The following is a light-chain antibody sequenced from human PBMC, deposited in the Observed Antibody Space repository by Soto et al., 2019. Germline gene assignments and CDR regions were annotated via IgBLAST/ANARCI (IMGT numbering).Light chain of an antibody. CDR3: QPYGSSPWT. J-gene: IGKJ1*01. Sequence: EIVLTQSPGTLSLSPGEGATLSCRASQTVSSSYLAWYQQKPGQAPRLLIYGASSRATGIPDRFSGSGSVTDFTLTISRLEPEDFAVYYCQPYGSSPWTFGQGTKVEIK. V-gene: IGKV3-20*01. CDR2: GAS. CDR1: QTVSSSY.